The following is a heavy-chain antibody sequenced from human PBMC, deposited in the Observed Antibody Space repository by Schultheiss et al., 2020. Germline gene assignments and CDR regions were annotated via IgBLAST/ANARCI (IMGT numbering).Heavy chain of an antibody. CDR3: ARGRDWNYIVDLDC. V-gene: IGHV6-1*01. J-gene: IGHJ4*02. CDR1: GDSVSSNNAA. CDR2: TYYRSKWYN. Sequence: SETLSLTCAISGDSVSSNNAAWNWIRQSPSRGLEWLGRTYYRSKWYNDYAVSVKSRISINTDTSKNQFSLQLNSVTPEDTAVYYCARGRDWNYIVDLDCLDQGTLVTVAS. D-gene: IGHD1-7*01.